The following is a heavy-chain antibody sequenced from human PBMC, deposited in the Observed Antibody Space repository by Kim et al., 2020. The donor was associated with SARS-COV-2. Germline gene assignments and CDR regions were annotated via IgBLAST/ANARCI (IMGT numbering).Heavy chain of an antibody. Sequence: GGSLRLSCAASGFTFSSYSMNWVRQAPGKGLEWVSYISSSSTIYYADSVKGRFTISRDNAKNSLYLQMNSLRDEDTAVYYCARHHGSGSSYYYYGMDVWGQGTTVTVSS. V-gene: IGHV3-48*02. CDR2: ISSSSTI. D-gene: IGHD3-10*01. J-gene: IGHJ6*02. CDR3: ARHHGSGSSYYYYGMDV. CDR1: GFTFSSYS.